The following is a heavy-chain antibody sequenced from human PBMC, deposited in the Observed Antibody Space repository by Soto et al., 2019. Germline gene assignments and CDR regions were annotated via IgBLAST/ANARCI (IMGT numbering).Heavy chain of an antibody. J-gene: IGHJ4*02. CDR2: IYYSGST. Sequence: QVQLQESGPGLVKPSETLSLTCTVSGGSISSYYWCWIRQPPGKGLEWIGYIYYSGSTNYNPSLKSRVTISVDTSKNQFSLKLRSVTAADTAVYYCARGEWFGEVFDYWGQGILVTVSS. CDR3: ARGEWFGEVFDY. D-gene: IGHD3-10*01. V-gene: IGHV4-59*01. CDR1: GGSISSYY.